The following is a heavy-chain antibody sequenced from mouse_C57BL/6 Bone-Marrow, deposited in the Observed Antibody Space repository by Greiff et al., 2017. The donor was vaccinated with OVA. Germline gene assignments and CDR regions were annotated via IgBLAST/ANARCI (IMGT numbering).Heavy chain of an antibody. D-gene: IGHD2-10*02. CDR2: ISSGGSYT. CDR1: GFTFSSYG. V-gene: IGHV5-6*01. Sequence: EVQLQESGGDLVKPGGSLKLSCAASGFTFSSYGMSWVRQTPDKRLEWVATISSGGSYTYYPDSVKGRFTISRDNAKNTLYLQMSSLKSEDTAMYYCARQKPSRGFAYWGQGTLVTVSA. CDR3: ARQKPSRGFAY. J-gene: IGHJ3*01.